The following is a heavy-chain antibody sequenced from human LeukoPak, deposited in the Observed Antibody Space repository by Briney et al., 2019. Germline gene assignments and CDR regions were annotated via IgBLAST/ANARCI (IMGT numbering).Heavy chain of an antibody. J-gene: IGHJ3*02. V-gene: IGHV4-34*01. Sequence: SETLSLTCAVYGGSFSGYYWSWIRQPPGKGLEWIGGINHSGSTNYNPSLKSRVTISVDTSKNQFSLKLSSVTAADTAVYYCARGDNVLRFLEVDAFDIWGQGTMVTVSS. CDR3: ARGDNVLRFLEVDAFDI. CDR1: GGSFSGYY. D-gene: IGHD3-3*01. CDR2: INHSGST.